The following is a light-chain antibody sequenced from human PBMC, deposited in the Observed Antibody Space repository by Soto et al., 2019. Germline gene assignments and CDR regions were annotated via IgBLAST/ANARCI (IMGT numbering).Light chain of an antibody. J-gene: IGKJ4*01. V-gene: IGKV3-15*01. CDR2: GAS. CDR1: QSVRTK. Sequence: ERVMTQSPVTLSVSPGERAILSCRASQSVRTKLAWYQQKPGQAPRLLIYGASTRVTGIPARFSASGSGTDFTLTIAGLQSEDVAIYYCQQYDDWPPLSFGGGTKVEIK. CDR3: QQYDDWPPLS.